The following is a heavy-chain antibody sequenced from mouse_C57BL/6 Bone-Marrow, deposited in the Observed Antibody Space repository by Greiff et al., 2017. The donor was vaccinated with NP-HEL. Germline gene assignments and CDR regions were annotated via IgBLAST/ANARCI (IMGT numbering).Heavy chain of an antibody. Sequence: EVKLVESGGGLVKPGGSLKLSCAASGFTFSSYTMSWVRQTPEKRLEWVATISGGGGNTYYPDSVKGRFTISRDDAKNTLYLQRSSLRSEDTALYYCARDYGSSRMDYWGQGTSVTVSS. CDR2: ISGGGGNT. CDR1: GFTFSSYT. V-gene: IGHV5-9*01. CDR3: ARDYGSSRMDY. J-gene: IGHJ4*01. D-gene: IGHD1-1*01.